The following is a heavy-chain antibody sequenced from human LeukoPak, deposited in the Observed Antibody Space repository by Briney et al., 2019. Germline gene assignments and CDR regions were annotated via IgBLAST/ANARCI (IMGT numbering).Heavy chain of an antibody. CDR1: GFTFSNYW. CDR3: VRDGGVSGYDLLDY. D-gene: IGHD5-12*01. V-gene: IGHV3-7*01. Sequence: GGSLRLSCAASGFTFSNYWMTWARQAPGKGLEWVAHINQDGSKEYYMDSVKARFTISRDNAKNSLSLQMNSLRAEDTAVYYCVRDGGVSGYDLLDYWGQGTLVTVSS. J-gene: IGHJ4*02. CDR2: INQDGSKE.